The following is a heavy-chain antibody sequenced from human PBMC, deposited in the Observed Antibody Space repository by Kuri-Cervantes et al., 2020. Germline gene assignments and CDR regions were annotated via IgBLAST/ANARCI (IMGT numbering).Heavy chain of an antibody. Sequence: GESLKISCAASGFTFSSYGMHWVRQAPGKGLEWVAVIWYDGSNKYYADSVKGRFTISRDNSKNTLYLQMNSLRAEDTAVYYCARFGYPYGLDVWGQGTTVTVSS. J-gene: IGHJ6*02. CDR3: ARFGYPYGLDV. V-gene: IGHV3-33*01. D-gene: IGHD5-12*01. CDR2: IWYDGSNK. CDR1: GFTFSSYG.